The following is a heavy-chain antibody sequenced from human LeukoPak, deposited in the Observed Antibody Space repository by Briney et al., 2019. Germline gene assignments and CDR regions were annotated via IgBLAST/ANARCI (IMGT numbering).Heavy chain of an antibody. J-gene: IGHJ5*02. Sequence: SQTLSLTCTVSGGSISSGGYYWSWIRQHPGKGLEWIGYICYSGSTYYNPSLKSRVTISVDTSKNQFSLKLSSVTAADTAVYYCARDEVTTGFDPWGQGTLVTVSS. CDR1: GGSISSGGYY. D-gene: IGHD4-17*01. CDR2: ICYSGST. CDR3: ARDEVTTGFDP. V-gene: IGHV4-31*03.